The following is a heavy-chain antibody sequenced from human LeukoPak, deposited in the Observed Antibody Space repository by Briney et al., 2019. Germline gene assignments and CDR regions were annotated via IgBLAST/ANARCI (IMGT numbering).Heavy chain of an antibody. Sequence: PGGSLRLSCAASGFTFSSYAMTWVRQAPGKGPEWVSDISGSGENTSSADSVRGRFTISRDNAKNSLFLQMDSLRGEDTAVYYCARCTTGKTFGSLREIKKSREIDYWGQGTLVTVSS. CDR2: ISGSGENT. V-gene: IGHV3-23*01. J-gene: IGHJ4*02. CDR1: GFTFSSYA. D-gene: IGHD1-1*01. CDR3: ARCTTGKTFGSLREIKKSREIDY.